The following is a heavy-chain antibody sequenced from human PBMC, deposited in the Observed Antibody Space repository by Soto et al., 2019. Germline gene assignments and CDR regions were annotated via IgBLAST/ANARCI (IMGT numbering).Heavy chain of an antibody. CDR2: IKQDGSEK. Sequence: VGSLRLSCAASGFTFSSYWMSWVRQAPGKGLEWVANIKQDGSEKYYVDSVKGRFTTSRDNAKNSLYLQMNSLRAEDMAVYYCARGTGTFDYWGQGTLVTVS. CDR1: GFTFSSYW. V-gene: IGHV3-7*03. J-gene: IGHJ4*02. CDR3: ARGTGTFDY.